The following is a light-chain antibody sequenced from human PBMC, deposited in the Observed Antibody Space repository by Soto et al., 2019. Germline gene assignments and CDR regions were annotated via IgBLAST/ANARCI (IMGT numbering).Light chain of an antibody. CDR3: QSYDSSLSGSGV. V-gene: IGLV1-40*01. Sequence: QSVLTQPPSVSGAPGQRVTISCTGRSSNIGAGYDVHWYQQLPGTAPKLLIYGNSNRPSGVPDRFSGSKSGTSASLAITRLQAEDEADYYCQSYDSSLSGSGVFGGGTKVTVL. J-gene: IGLJ3*02. CDR2: GNS. CDR1: SSNIGAGYD.